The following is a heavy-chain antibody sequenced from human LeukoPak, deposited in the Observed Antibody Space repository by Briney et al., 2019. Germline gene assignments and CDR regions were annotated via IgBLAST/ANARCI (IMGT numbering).Heavy chain of an antibody. Sequence: SETLSLTCTVSGGSISSSSYYWGWIRQPPGKGLEWIGSIYYSGSTWSSLKSRVTISIDTSKNKFSLKLSSVTAADTAVYFCARASHWNQLHYFDYWGQGTLVTVSS. CDR3: ARASHWNQLHYFDY. CDR2: IYYSGST. CDR1: GGSISSSSYY. J-gene: IGHJ4*02. V-gene: IGHV4-39*07. D-gene: IGHD1-1*01.